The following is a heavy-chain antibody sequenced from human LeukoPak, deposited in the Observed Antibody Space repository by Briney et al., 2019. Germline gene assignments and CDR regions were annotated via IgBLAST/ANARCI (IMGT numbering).Heavy chain of an antibody. V-gene: IGHV1-3*01. CDR1: GYSFTDYA. CDR3: ARDIDQGDYVKFGP. J-gene: IGHJ5*02. Sequence: ASVKVSCKASGYSFTDYAIHWVRQAPGQRLEWMGWINAGNGNTKYSQKFQGRVTITRDTSASTAYMELSSLRYEDTAVYYCARDIDQGDYVKFGPWGQGTLVTVSS. D-gene: IGHD4-17*01. CDR2: INAGNGNT.